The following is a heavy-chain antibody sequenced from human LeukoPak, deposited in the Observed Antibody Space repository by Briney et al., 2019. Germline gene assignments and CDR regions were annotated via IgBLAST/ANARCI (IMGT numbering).Heavy chain of an antibody. D-gene: IGHD6-19*01. Sequence: PGGSLRLSCAASGFTFSDYNMNWVRQAPGKGLEWVSYISGSSSPIYYADSVKSRFTISRDNAKNSLYLQMNSLRAEDTAVYYCARVLAVAGYFYYFSMDVWGKGTTVTVSS. CDR2: ISGSSSPI. CDR1: GFTFSDYN. CDR3: ARVLAVAGYFYYFSMDV. V-gene: IGHV3-48*01. J-gene: IGHJ6*03.